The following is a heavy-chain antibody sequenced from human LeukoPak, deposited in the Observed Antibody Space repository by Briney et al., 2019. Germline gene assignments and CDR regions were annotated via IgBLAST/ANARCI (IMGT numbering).Heavy chain of an antibody. CDR2: FSFNGEST. V-gene: IGHV3-23*01. D-gene: IGHD1-1*01. CDR1: GFTFSSYA. Sequence: GGSLRLSCAASGFTFSSYAMTWVRQAPGKGLEWVSSFSFNGESTYYADSVKGRFTISRDNAKNSLYLQMNSLRAEDTAVYYCAKETKLETLDYWGQGTLVTVSS. CDR3: AKETKLETLDY. J-gene: IGHJ4*02.